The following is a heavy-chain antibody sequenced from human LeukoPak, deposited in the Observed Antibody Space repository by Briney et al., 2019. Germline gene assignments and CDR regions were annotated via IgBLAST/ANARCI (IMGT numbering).Heavy chain of an antibody. CDR3: ARAQYGSGSYYNWFDP. CDR1: GYTFTSYG. J-gene: IGHJ5*02. Sequence: ASVKVSCKASGYTFTSYGIIWVRQAPGQGREWMGWISAYNGITNYAQKLQDRVTMTTDTSTSTAYMELSSLRSDDTAVYYCARAQYGSGSYYNWFDPWGQGTLVTVFS. D-gene: IGHD3-10*01. CDR2: ISAYNGIT. V-gene: IGHV1-18*01.